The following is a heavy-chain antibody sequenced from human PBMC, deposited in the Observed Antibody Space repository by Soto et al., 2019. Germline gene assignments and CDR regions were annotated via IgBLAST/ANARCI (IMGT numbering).Heavy chain of an antibody. CDR3: VKDQGMATIGGIFGY. CDR1: GFTFSSYA. J-gene: IGHJ4*02. CDR2: ISSNGGST. V-gene: IGHV3-64D*08. Sequence: GGSLRLSCSASGFTFSSYAMHWVRQAPGKGLEYVSAISSNGGSTYYADSVKGRFTISRDNSKNTLYLQMSSLRAEDTAVYYCVKDQGMATIGGIFGYWGQGTLVTVSS. D-gene: IGHD5-12*01.